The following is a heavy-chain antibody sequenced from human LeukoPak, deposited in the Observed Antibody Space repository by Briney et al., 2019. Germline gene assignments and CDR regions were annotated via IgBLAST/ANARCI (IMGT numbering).Heavy chain of an antibody. CDR2: FSGSGSST. Sequence: PGGSLRLSCAASGFTFSSYAMNWVRQAPGKGLEWVSAFSGSGSSTYYADSVKGRFTISRDNSKDTLYLQMNSLRAEDTAVYYCARSRTYGDYGRGLDYWGQGTLVTVSS. CDR1: GFTFSSYA. V-gene: IGHV3-23*01. J-gene: IGHJ4*02. CDR3: ARSRTYGDYGRGLDY. D-gene: IGHD4-17*01.